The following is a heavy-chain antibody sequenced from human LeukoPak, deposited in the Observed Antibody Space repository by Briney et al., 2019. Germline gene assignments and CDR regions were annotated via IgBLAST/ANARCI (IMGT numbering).Heavy chain of an antibody. J-gene: IGHJ3*02. CDR3: ARDRATVRGVNEAFDI. Sequence: SETLSLTCTVSGGSISSYYWSWIRQPAGKGLEWIGRIYTSGSTNYNPSLKSRVTMSVDTSKNQFSLKLSSVTAADTAVYYCARDRATVRGVNEAFDIWGQGTMVTVSS. CDR1: GGSISSYY. CDR2: IYTSGST. V-gene: IGHV4-4*07. D-gene: IGHD3-10*01.